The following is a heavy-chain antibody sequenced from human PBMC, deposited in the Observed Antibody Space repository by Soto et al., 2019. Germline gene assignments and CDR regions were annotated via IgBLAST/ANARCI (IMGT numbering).Heavy chain of an antibody. CDR3: AKGPAHRSWFGEQYYYYAMDV. V-gene: IGHV3-23*01. CDR2: ISGSGGST. J-gene: IGHJ6*02. D-gene: IGHD3-10*01. Sequence: GGSLRLSCAASGFTFSSYAMSWVRQAPGQGLEWVSAISGSGGSTYYAGSVKGRFTISRDTSKNTLYLQMNSLRAEDTAVYYCAKGPAHRSWFGEQYYYYAMDVWGQGTTVTVSS. CDR1: GFTFSSYA.